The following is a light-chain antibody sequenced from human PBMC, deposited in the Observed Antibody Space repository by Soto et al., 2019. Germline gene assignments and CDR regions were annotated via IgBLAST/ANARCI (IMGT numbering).Light chain of an antibody. CDR1: QNVDKW. CDR2: DAS. Sequence: DIQMTQSPSTLSASVGDRVTITCRASQNVDKWLAWYQQKPGKAPKLLIYDASTLESGVPSRFSGGRSGTEFTLTVSSLQPEDFASDYCQQYHTWVTFGQGTKVDFK. CDR3: QQYHTWVT. J-gene: IGKJ1*01. V-gene: IGKV1-5*01.